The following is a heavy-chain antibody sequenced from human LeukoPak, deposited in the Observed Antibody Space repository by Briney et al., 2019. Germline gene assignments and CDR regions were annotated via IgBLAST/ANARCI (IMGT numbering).Heavy chain of an antibody. J-gene: IGHJ1*01. CDR3: ARVRGTFETE. CDR2: LYYSGST. CDR1: GGSISSYY. Sequence: SETLSLTCTVSGGSISSYYWSWIRQRPGKGLEWIGYLYYSGSTTYSPSLKSRVTMSVDTSKSQFSLRLSSVTAADTAIYYCARVRGTFETEWGPGPLVTVSS. V-gene: IGHV4-59*01. D-gene: IGHD2/OR15-2a*01.